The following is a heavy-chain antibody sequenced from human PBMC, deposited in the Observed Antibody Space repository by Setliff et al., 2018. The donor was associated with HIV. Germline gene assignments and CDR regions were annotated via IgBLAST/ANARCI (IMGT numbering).Heavy chain of an antibody. CDR1: GFRFTTYW. Sequence: GGSLRLSCAASGFRFTTYWMSWVRQAPGKGLEWLANVKQDGSEQYYLDSVKGRFTISRDNSKNTLYLQMNSLRVEDTAVYYCARETMYDSRGYLSHYFDYWGQGTPVTVSS. V-gene: IGHV3-7*01. D-gene: IGHD3-22*01. J-gene: IGHJ4*02. CDR2: VKQDGSEQ. CDR3: ARETMYDSRGYLSHYFDY.